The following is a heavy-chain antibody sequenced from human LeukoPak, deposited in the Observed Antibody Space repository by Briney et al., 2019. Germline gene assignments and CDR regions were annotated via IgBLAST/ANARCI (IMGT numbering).Heavy chain of an antibody. CDR2: INTDGSST. J-gene: IGHJ4*02. V-gene: IGHV3-74*01. D-gene: IGHD1-14*01. CDR1: RFTFGSYW. Sequence: GGSLRLSCAAFRFTFGSYWMNWVRQAPGKGLVWVSRINTDGSSTTYADSVKGRFTISRDNAKNTLYLQMNSLRAEDTAVYYCASRTGVYWGQGTLVTVSS. CDR3: ASRTGVY.